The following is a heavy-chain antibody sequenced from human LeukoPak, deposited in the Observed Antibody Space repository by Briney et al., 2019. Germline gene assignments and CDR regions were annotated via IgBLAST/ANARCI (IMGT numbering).Heavy chain of an antibody. V-gene: IGHV1-2*02. J-gene: IGHJ4*02. CDR2: INPNSGGT. CDR1: GYTFTGYY. Sequence: ASVKVSCQASGYTFTGYYMHWVRQAPGPGLEWMGWINPNSGGTNYAQKFQGRVTMTRDTSISTAYMELSRLRSDDTAVYYCARDARSGYSYGPKVDYWGQGTLVTVSS. CDR3: ARDARSGYSYGPKVDY. D-gene: IGHD5-18*01.